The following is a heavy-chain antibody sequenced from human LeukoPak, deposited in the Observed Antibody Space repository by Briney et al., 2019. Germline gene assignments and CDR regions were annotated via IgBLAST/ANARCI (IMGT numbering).Heavy chain of an antibody. D-gene: IGHD4-11*01. CDR1: GFTFDDYG. V-gene: IGHV3-20*04. J-gene: IGHJ4*02. CDR3: ARVASNYDFDY. CDR2: INWNGGRT. Sequence: PGGSLRLSCAASGFTFDDYGMTWVRQAPGKGLEWVSGINWNGGRTGYADSVKGQFTISRDNAQNSLYLQMNSLRAEDTALYYCARVASNYDFDYWGQGTLVTVSS.